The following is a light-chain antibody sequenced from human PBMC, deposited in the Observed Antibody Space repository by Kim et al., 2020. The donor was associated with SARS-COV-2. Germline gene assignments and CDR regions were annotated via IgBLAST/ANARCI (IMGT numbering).Light chain of an antibody. Sequence: VSVALGQTARITWGGNNIGSKNVHWYQQKPGQAPVLVIYRDSNRPSGIPERFSGSNSGNTATLTISRAQAGDEADYYCQVWDSSTVFGGGTQLTVL. J-gene: IGLJ2*01. CDR3: QVWDSSTV. CDR2: RDS. CDR1: NIGSKN. V-gene: IGLV3-9*01.